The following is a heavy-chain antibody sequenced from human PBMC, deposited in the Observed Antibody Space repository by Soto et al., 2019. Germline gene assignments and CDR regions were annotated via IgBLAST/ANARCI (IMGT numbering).Heavy chain of an antibody. Sequence: ASVKVSCKASGYTFTSYGISWVRQAPGQGLEWMGWISAYNGNTNYAQKLQGRVTMTTYTSTSTAYMELRSLRSDDTAVYYCARTLRLGYYFDYWGQGTLVTVSS. D-gene: IGHD3-16*01. J-gene: IGHJ4*02. CDR2: ISAYNGNT. V-gene: IGHV1-18*01. CDR3: ARTLRLGYYFDY. CDR1: GYTFTSYG.